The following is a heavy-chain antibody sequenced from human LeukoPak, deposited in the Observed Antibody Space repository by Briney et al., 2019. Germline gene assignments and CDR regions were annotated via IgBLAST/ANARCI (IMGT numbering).Heavy chain of an antibody. CDR2: ISYDGSNK. Sequence: PGGSLRLSCAASGFTFSSYVMHWVRQAPGKGLEWVAVISYDGSNKYYADSVKGRFTISRDNSKNTLYLQMNSLRAEDTAVYYCAKDRPGGYSSGLDYWGQGTLVTVSS. J-gene: IGHJ4*02. CDR3: AKDRPGGYSSGLDY. D-gene: IGHD6-19*01. V-gene: IGHV3-30*18. CDR1: GFTFSSYV.